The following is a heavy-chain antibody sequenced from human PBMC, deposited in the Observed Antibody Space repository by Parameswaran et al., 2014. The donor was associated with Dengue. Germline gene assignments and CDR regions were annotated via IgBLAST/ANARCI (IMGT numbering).Heavy chain of an antibody. J-gene: IGHJ6*02. CDR3: ARDLPIAAAGWDYYYYYGMDV. D-gene: IGHD6-13*01. CDR2: ISSSSSTI. V-gene: IGHV3-48*01. Sequence: VRQAPGKGLEWVSYISSSSSTIYYADSVKGRFTISRDNAKNSLYLQMNSLRAEDTAVYYCARDLPIAAAGWDYYYYYGMDVWGQGTMVTVSS.